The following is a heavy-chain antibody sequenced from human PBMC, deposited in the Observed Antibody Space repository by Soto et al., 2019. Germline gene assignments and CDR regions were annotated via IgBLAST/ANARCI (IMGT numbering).Heavy chain of an antibody. J-gene: IGHJ6*02. CDR3: ARAVTVLGVVTLPDSYHGMDV. D-gene: IGHD3-3*01. CDR2: ISSSGSTM. Sequence: GGSLRLSCAASGFTFSTYSMNWVRRAPGKGLEWVSHISSSGSTMYYADPVKGRFTISRDNAKNSLYLQMDSLRDEDTAVYHCARAVTVLGVVTLPDSYHGMDVWGQGTTVTVSS. V-gene: IGHV3-48*02. CDR1: GFTFSTYS.